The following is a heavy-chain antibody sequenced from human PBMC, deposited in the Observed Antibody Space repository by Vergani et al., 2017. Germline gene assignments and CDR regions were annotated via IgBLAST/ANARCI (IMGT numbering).Heavy chain of an antibody. J-gene: IGHJ3*02. CDR1: GFTFSSYS. D-gene: IGHD3-9*01. CDR2: ISSSSSYI. CDR3: AGSSYFDWPDAFDI. Sequence: EVQLVESGGGLVKPGGSLRLSCAASGFTFSSYSMNWVRQAPGKGLEWVSSISSSSSYIYYADSVKGRFTNSRDNAKNSLYLQMNSLRAEDTAVYYCAGSSYFDWPDAFDIWGQGTMVTVSS. V-gene: IGHV3-21*01.